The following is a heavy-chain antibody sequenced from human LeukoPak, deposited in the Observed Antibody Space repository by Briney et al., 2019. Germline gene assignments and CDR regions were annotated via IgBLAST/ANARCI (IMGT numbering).Heavy chain of an antibody. CDR2: INSDGSST. CDR3: ARPPYYYGSGSYYFHYYYYMDV. J-gene: IGHJ6*03. Sequence: GGSLRLSCEPCAFTFSSYWMHWVRQAPGKGLVWVSRINSDGSSTSYADSVKGRFTISRDNAKNTLYLQMNSLRAEDTAVYYCARPPYYYGSGSYYFHYYYYMDVWGKGTTVTVSS. CDR1: AFTFSSYW. V-gene: IGHV3-74*01. D-gene: IGHD3-10*01.